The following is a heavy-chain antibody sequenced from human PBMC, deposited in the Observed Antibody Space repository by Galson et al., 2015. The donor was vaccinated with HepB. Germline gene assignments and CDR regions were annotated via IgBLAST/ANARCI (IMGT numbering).Heavy chain of an antibody. CDR3: ARDSLRYSSSWQLDY. J-gene: IGHJ4*02. CDR2: IKQDGSEK. Sequence: SLRLSCAASGFTFSSYWMSWVRQAPGKGLEWVANIKQDGSEKYYVDSVKGRFSISRDNAKNSLYLQMNSLRAEDTAVYYYARDSLRYSSSWQLDYWGQGTLFTVSS. D-gene: IGHD6-13*01. V-gene: IGHV3-7*03. CDR1: GFTFSSYW.